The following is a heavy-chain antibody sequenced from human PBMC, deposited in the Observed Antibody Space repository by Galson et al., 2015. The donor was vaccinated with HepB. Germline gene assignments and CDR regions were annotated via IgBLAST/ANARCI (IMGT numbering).Heavy chain of an antibody. D-gene: IGHD5-18*01. CDR2: ISGSGGST. V-gene: IGHV3-23*01. CDR3: AKADSADSYGSIDY. J-gene: IGHJ4*02. CDR1: GFTFSSYG. Sequence: SLRLSCAASGFTFSSYGMSWVRQAPGKGLEWVSAISGSGGSTNYADSVRGRFTISRDNSKNTLYLQMDSLTAEDTAVYYCAKADSADSYGSIDYWGQGTLVTVSS.